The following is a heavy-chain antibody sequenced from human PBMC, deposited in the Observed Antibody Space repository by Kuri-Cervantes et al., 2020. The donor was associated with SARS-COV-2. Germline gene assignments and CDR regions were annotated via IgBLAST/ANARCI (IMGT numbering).Heavy chain of an antibody. CDR1: GGSFSGYY. V-gene: IGHV4-30-4*08. CDR3: ALGSGSTSYYFYYYMDI. J-gene: IGHJ6*03. CDR2: IYYSGST. D-gene: IGHD3-10*01. Sequence: LRLSCAVYGGSFSGYYWSWIRQPPGGGLEWIGYIYYSGSTYYNPSLKSRVSMSVDTSKNQFSLKLSSVSAADTAVYYCALGSGSTSYYFYYYMDIWGRGSTVTVSS.